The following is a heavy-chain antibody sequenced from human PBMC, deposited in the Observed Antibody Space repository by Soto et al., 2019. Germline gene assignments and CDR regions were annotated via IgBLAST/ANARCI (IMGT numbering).Heavy chain of an antibody. J-gene: IGHJ4*02. D-gene: IGHD3-16*01. CDR3: ARWGTTGGLDV. V-gene: IGHV3-33*05. CDR2: TSYDGSNN. CDR1: GFTFRSYV. Sequence: QVQLVESGGGVVQPGTSLRLSCVGSGFTFRSYVIHWVRQAPGKGLEWVALTSYDGSNNFYGDSVKGRFTISRDNSRNTVALQMDSLRLEDMALYYCARWGTTGGLDVWGQGTLVSVSS.